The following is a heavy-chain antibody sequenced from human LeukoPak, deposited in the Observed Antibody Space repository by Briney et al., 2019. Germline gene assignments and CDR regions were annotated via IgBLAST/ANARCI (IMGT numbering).Heavy chain of an antibody. CDR3: ARNGYDSSGYYYMPFDY. CDR1: DRSISSYY. Sequence: SETLSLTCTVSDRSISSYYWSWIRQPPGKGLEWIGYIYYSGSTNYNPSLKSRVTISVDTSKNQFSLKLSSVTAADTAVYYCARNGYDSSGYYYMPFDYWGQGTLVTVSS. D-gene: IGHD3-22*01. V-gene: IGHV4-59*08. CDR2: IYYSGST. J-gene: IGHJ4*02.